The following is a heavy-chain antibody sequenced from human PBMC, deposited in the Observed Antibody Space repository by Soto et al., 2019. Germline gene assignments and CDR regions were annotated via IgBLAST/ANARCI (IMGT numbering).Heavy chain of an antibody. D-gene: IGHD4-17*01. CDR3: ARVRATVVTPDYYYGMDV. Sequence: PSETLSLTCAVSGGSISSSNWWSWVRQPPGKGLEWIGEIYHSGSTNYNPSLKSRVTISVDKSKNQFSLKLSSVTAADTAVYYCARVRATVVTPDYYYGMDVWGQGTTVTVSS. V-gene: IGHV4-4*02. J-gene: IGHJ6*02. CDR2: IYHSGST. CDR1: GGSISSSNW.